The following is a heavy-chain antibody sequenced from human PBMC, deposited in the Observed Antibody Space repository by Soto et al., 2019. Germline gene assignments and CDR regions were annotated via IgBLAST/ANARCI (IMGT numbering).Heavy chain of an antibody. CDR2: INPNSGGT. J-gene: IGHJ6*02. V-gene: IGHV1-2*02. CDR1: GYTFTGYY. D-gene: IGHD3-3*01. CDR3: ARDRLEWFRDYYYYGMDV. Sequence: ASVKVSCKASGYTFTGYYMHWVRQAPGQGLEWMGWINPNSGGTNYAQKFQGRVTMTRDTSISTAYMGLSRLRSDDTAVYYCARDRLEWFRDYYYYGMDVWGQGTTVTVSS.